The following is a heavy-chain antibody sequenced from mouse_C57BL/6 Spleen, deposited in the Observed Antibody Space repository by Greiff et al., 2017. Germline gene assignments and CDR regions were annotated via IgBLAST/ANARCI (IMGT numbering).Heavy chain of an antibody. D-gene: IGHD3-2*02. V-gene: IGHV5-4*01. CDR3: ASTAQATDFDY. J-gene: IGHJ2*01. Sequence: VQLKESGGGLVKPGGSLKLSCAASGFTFSSYAMSWVRQTPEKRLEWVATISDGGSYTYYPDNVKGRFTISRDNAKNNLYLQMSHLKSEDTAMYYCASTAQATDFDYWGQGTTLTVSS. CDR1: GFTFSSYA. CDR2: ISDGGSYT.